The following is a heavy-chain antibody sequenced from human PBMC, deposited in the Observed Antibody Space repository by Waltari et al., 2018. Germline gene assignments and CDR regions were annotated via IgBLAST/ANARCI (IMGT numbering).Heavy chain of an antibody. J-gene: IGHJ4*02. V-gene: IGHV3-30-3*01. CDR3: ARDRGYSSSWFDY. Sequence: QVQLVESGGGVVQPGRSLRLSCAASGFTFSSYAMHWVRQAPGKGLEWVAVISYDGSNKYYPDSVKGRFTISRDKSKNTLYLQMNSLRAEDTAVYYCARDRGYSSSWFDYWGQGTLVTVSS. CDR1: GFTFSSYA. D-gene: IGHD6-13*01. CDR2: ISYDGSNK.